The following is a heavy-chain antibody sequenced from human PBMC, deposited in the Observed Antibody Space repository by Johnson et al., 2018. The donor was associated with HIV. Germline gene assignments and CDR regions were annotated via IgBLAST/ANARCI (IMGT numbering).Heavy chain of an antibody. CDR1: GFTVSSNY. D-gene: IGHD3-22*01. CDR2: IKQDGSEK. CDR3: TTDLIVVIPIGAFDV. Sequence: VQLVESGGGLVQPGGSLRLSCAASGFTVSSNYMSWVRQAPGKGLEWVANIKQDGSEKYYVDSVKGRFTISRDNAKNSLYLQMNSLKTEDTAVYYCTTDLIVVIPIGAFDVWGQGTMVTVSS. V-gene: IGHV3-7*03. J-gene: IGHJ3*01.